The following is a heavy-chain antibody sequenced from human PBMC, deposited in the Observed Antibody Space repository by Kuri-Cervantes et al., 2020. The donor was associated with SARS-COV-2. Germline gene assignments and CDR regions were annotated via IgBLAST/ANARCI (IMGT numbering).Heavy chain of an antibody. CDR3: AKEEDPESNFDY. Sequence: GESLKISCAASGFTFSSYSMNWVRQAPGKGLEWVAVISYDGSNKYYADSVKGRFTISRDNSKNTLYLQMNSLRAEDTAVYYCAKEEDPESNFDYWGQGTLVTVSS. V-gene: IGHV3-30*18. CDR2: ISYDGSNK. J-gene: IGHJ4*02. CDR1: GFTFSSYS.